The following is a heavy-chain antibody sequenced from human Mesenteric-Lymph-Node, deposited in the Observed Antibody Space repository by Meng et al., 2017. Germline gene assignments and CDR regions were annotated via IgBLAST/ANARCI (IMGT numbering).Heavy chain of an antibody. J-gene: IGHJ4*02. Sequence: QVQVVQSGSGLKKPGASEKVSCKASGYTFTSQAMNWVRQAPGQGLEWMGRINTNTGNPGYAQGFTGRFVFSLDTSVSTAYLQITSLKAEDTAVYYCARDLTYGFLEWGQGTLVTVSS. CDR3: ARDLTYGFLE. CDR1: GYTFTSQA. V-gene: IGHV7-4-1*02. CDR2: INTNTGNP. D-gene: IGHD3-3*01.